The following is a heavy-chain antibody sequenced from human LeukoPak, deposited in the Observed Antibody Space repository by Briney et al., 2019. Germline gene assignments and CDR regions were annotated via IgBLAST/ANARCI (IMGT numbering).Heavy chain of an antibody. J-gene: IGHJ3*02. CDR1: GFTVSSNY. CDR3: ARDAPERRNAFDI. Sequence: PGGSLRLSCAASGFTVSSNYMSWVRQAPGKGLEWVSVIYSGGSTYYADSVKGRFTISRDNSKNTLYLQMNSPRAEDTAVYYCARDAPERRNAFDIWGQGTMVTVSS. D-gene: IGHD1-1*01. CDR2: IYSGGST. V-gene: IGHV3-53*01.